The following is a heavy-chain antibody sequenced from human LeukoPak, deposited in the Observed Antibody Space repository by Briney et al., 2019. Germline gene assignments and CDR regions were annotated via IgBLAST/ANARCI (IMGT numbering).Heavy chain of an antibody. Sequence: GGTLRLSCAASGFTFGSYAMSWVRQAPGKGLEWVSVISGSGGTTYYADSVKGRFTISRDNSKNTLYLQMNSLRAEDTAIYYCAKDHYDIFTGYLLFDCWGQGTLVTVSS. CDR2: ISGSGGTT. V-gene: IGHV3-23*01. J-gene: IGHJ4*02. CDR1: GFTFGSYA. D-gene: IGHD3-9*01. CDR3: AKDHYDIFTGYLLFDC.